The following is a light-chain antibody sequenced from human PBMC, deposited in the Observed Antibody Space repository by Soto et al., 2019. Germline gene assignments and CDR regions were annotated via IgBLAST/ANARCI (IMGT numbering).Light chain of an antibody. V-gene: IGKV3-11*01. CDR3: QKRSNWPPIT. CDR1: QNISNY. CDR2: DVS. J-gene: IGKJ5*01. Sequence: EVVMTQSPATLSVSPGESATLSCRASQNISNYLIWYQQKPGQAPRLLIYDVSNRATGIPARFSGSGSGTDFTLTISSLEPEDFAVYYCQKRSNWPPITFGQGTRLEIK.